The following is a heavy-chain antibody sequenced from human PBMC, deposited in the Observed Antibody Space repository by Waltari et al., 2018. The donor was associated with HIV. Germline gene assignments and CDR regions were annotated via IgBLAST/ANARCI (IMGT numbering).Heavy chain of an antibody. J-gene: IGHJ5*02. Sequence: QLQLQESGPGLVKPSETLSLTCTVSGGSISSSSYYWGWIRQPPGKGLEWIGSIYYSGSTYYNPSLKSRVTISVDTSKNQFSLKLSSVTAADTAVYYCARVSLRSIAARPYNWFDPWGQGTLVTVSS. CDR3: ARVSLRSIAARPYNWFDP. D-gene: IGHD6-6*01. CDR1: GGSISSSSYY. V-gene: IGHV4-39*07. CDR2: IYYSGST.